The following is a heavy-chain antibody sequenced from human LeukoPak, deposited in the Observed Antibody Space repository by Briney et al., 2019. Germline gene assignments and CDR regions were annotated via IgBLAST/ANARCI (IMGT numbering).Heavy chain of an antibody. Sequence: ASVKVSCKASGYTFTSYAMHWVRQAPGQRLEWMGWINAGNGNTKYSQKFQGRVTITRDTSASTAYMGLSSLRSEDTAVYYCARRYYDSSGYYLFDYWGQGTLVTVSS. CDR1: GYTFTSYA. CDR2: INAGNGNT. V-gene: IGHV1-3*01. J-gene: IGHJ4*02. D-gene: IGHD3-22*01. CDR3: ARRYYDSSGYYLFDY.